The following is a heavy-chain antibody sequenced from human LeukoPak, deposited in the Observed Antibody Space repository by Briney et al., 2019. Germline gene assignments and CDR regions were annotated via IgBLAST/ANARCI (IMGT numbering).Heavy chain of an antibody. CDR3: AKDRNSGSGSHNYYYMDV. CDR1: GFTFDDYA. J-gene: IGHJ6*03. Sequence: PGGSLRLSCAASGFTFDDYAMHWVRQAPGKGLEWVSLISWDGGSTYYADSVKGRFTISRDNSKNSLYLQMNSLRAEDTALYYCAKDRNSGSGSHNYYYMDVWGKGTTVTVSS. D-gene: IGHD3-10*01. V-gene: IGHV3-43D*03. CDR2: ISWDGGST.